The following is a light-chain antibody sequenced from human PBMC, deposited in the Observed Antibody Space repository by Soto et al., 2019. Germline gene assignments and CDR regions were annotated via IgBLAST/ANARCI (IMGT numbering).Light chain of an antibody. CDR3: QQYEAVVT. V-gene: IGKV3-20*01. Sequence: EIVLTQSPGTLSLSPGETATLSCRASQSVSTNFAWYLQKPGQAPRLLIYGASTRATGIPDRFSGSGSGTDFTLTISRLEPEDVAVYYCQQYEAVVTFGQGTKVDI. J-gene: IGKJ1*01. CDR1: QSVSTN. CDR2: GAS.